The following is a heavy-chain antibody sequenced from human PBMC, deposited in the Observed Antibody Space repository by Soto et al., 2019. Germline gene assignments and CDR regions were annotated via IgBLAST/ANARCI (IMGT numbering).Heavy chain of an antibody. Sequence: GASVKVSCKASGYTFTSYYMHWVRQAPGQGLEWMGIINPSGGSTSYAQKFQGRVTMTRDTSTSTVYMELSSLRSEDTAVYYCARDSRAAAAGNYYYYYYMDVWGKGTKVTVSS. J-gene: IGHJ6*03. D-gene: IGHD6-13*01. CDR3: ARDSRAAAAGNYYYYYYMDV. V-gene: IGHV1-46*03. CDR2: INPSGGST. CDR1: GYTFTSYY.